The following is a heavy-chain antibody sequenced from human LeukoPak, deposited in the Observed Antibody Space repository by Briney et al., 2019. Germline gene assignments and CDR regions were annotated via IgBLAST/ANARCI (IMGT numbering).Heavy chain of an antibody. D-gene: IGHD6-19*01. J-gene: IGHJ4*02. CDR1: GYTFTSYY. CDR2: INPSGGRT. CDR3: AKGIGEQWLDRDFDY. Sequence: AAVKVSCKASGYTFTSYYMHWVRQAPVQGLEWMGIINPSGGRTSYAQKFQGRVTVTRDMSTSTVYMELSSLRSEDTAVYYCAKGIGEQWLDRDFDYWGQGTLVTVSS. V-gene: IGHV1-46*01.